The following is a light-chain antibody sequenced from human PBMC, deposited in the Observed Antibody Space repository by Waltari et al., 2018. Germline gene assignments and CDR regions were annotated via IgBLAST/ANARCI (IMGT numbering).Light chain of an antibody. CDR2: SAS. CDR1: QSVSSSY. CDR3: QQYGSSPKT. V-gene: IGKV3-20*01. J-gene: IGKJ3*01. Sequence: EIVLTQSPGPLSLSPGERATLSCRASQSVSSSYLAWYQQKPGQAPRLLIYSASSRATGIPDRFSVSGSGTDFTLTISRLEPEDFAVYYCQQYGSSPKTFGPGTKVDIK.